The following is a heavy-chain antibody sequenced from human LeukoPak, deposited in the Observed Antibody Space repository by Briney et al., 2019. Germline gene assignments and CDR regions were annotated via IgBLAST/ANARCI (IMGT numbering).Heavy chain of an antibody. CDR3: AKLQTAVVPAATLGFDS. J-gene: IGHJ4*02. CDR2: IGRSGANS. D-gene: IGHD2-2*01. V-gene: IGHV3-23*01. Sequence: GGSLRLSCAASGFTFNKYAMSWVRQSPGKGLEWVSAIGRSGANSYYATSVKGRFSVSRDNTKNTFHLQMNSLRAEDTAIYYCAKLQTAVVPAATLGFDSWGQGTLVAVSS. CDR1: GFTFNKYA.